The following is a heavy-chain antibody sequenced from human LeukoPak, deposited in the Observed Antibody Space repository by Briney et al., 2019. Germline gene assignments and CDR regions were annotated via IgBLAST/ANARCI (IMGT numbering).Heavy chain of an antibody. CDR1: GFTFSSYG. CDR2: IWYDGSNK. CDR3: AARSIHDAFDI. J-gene: IGHJ3*02. Sequence: GGSLRLSCAASGFTFSSYGMHWVRQAPCKGLEWAAVIWYDGSNKYYADSVKGRFTISRDNSKNTLYLQMNSLRAEDTAVYYCAARSIHDAFDIWGQGTMVTVSS. V-gene: IGHV3-33*01. D-gene: IGHD3-3*02.